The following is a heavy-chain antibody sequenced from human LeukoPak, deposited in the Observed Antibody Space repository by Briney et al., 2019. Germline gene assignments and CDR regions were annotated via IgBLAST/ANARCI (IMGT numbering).Heavy chain of an antibody. V-gene: IGHV3-23*01. CDR1: GFTFSSYA. D-gene: IGHD6-13*01. CDR2: ISGSGGST. J-gene: IGHJ4*02. Sequence: PGGSLRLSCAAPGFTFSSYAMGWVRQAPGKGLEWVSAISGSGGSTYYADSVKGRFTISRDNSKNTLYLQMNSLRAEDTAVYYCAKVLWQLEIFDYWGQGTLVTVSS. CDR3: AKVLWQLEIFDY.